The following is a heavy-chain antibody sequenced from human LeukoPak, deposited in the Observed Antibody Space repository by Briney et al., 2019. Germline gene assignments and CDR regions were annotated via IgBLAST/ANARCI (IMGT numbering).Heavy chain of an antibody. D-gene: IGHD6-13*01. CDR1: GGTFSSYA. CDR3: ATRRESSSDSYSSSWYDY. CDR2: IIPIFGTA. Sequence: ASVKVSCKASGGTFSSYAISWVRQAPGQGLEWMGGIIPIFGTANYAQKFQGRVTITTDESTSTAYMELSSLRSEDTAVYYCATRRESSSDSYSSSWYDYWGQGTLVTVSS. J-gene: IGHJ4*02. V-gene: IGHV1-69*05.